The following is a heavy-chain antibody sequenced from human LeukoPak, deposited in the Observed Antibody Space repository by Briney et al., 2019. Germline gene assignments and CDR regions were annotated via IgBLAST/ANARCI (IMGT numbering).Heavy chain of an antibody. CDR3: ARISGYSSSWSIDY. V-gene: IGHV4-30-4*02. CDR1: GGSISSGDYY. D-gene: IGHD6-13*01. Sequence: SETLSLTCTVSGGSISSGDYYWSWIRQPPGKGLEWIAYMYYSGSTYYNPSLKSRVTMSADTSKNQLSLKLSSVTAADTAVYYCARISGYSSSWSIDYWGQGTLVTVSS. J-gene: IGHJ4*02. CDR2: MYYSGST.